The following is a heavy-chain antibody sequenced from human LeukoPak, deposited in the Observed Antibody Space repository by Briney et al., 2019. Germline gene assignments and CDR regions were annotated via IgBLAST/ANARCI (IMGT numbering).Heavy chain of an antibody. CDR2: INPSGGST. Sequence: GASVKVSCKASGYTFTSYYMHWVRQAPGQGLEWMGMINPSGGSTSYAQKFQGRVTMTRDTSTSTVYMELSSLRSEDTAVYYCAREDNDDYYYYGMDVWGQGTAVTVSS. J-gene: IGHJ6*02. CDR3: AREDNDDYYYYGMDV. D-gene: IGHD1-1*01. V-gene: IGHV1-46*01. CDR1: GYTFTSYY.